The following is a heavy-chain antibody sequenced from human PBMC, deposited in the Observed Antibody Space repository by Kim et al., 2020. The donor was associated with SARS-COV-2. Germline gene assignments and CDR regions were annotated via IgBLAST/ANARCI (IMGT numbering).Heavy chain of an antibody. D-gene: IGHD6-19*01. Sequence: AVSVKSRITINPDTSKNQCSLQLNSVTPEDTAVYYCARIAVAGTTGAFDIWGQGTMVTVSS. J-gene: IGHJ3*02. V-gene: IGHV6-1*01. CDR3: ARIAVAGTTGAFDI.